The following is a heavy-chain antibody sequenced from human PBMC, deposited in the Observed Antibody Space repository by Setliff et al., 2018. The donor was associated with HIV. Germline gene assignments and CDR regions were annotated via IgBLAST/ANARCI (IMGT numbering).Heavy chain of an antibody. Sequence: GASVKVSCKASGYSFTGYHMHWVRQAPGQGREWMGWINPNSGGTNYAQKFQGRVTMTTDTSISTVYMELSSLTSADTAVYYCASDTVKATCSDYWGQGTLVTVSS. J-gene: IGHJ4*02. CDR1: GYSFTGYH. V-gene: IGHV1-2*02. CDR2: INPNSGGT. D-gene: IGHD4-17*01. CDR3: ASDTVKATCSDY.